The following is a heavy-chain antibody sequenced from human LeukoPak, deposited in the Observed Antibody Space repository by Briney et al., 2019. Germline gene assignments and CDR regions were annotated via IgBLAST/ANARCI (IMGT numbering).Heavy chain of an antibody. CDR1: RFSFSSYA. D-gene: IGHD1-26*01. Sequence: GGSLRLSCAASRFSFSSYAMHWVRQAPGKGLEWVAVISYDGGNKYYADSVKGRFTISRDNSKNTLYLQMNSLRAEDTAVYYCAKGGELRAFDIWGQGTMVTVSS. CDR3: AKGGELRAFDI. CDR2: ISYDGGNK. V-gene: IGHV3-30*04. J-gene: IGHJ3*02.